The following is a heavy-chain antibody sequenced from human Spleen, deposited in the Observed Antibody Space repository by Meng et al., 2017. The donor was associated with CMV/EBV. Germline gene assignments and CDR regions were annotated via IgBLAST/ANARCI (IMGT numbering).Heavy chain of an antibody. CDR3: ARGGSYPDY. J-gene: IGHJ4*02. CDR2: IYYSGST. CDR1: GGSVSSGSYY. D-gene: IGHD1-26*01. Sequence: SETPSLTCTVSGGSVSSGSYYWSWIRQPPGKGLEWIGYIYYSGSTNYNPSLKSRVTISVDTSKNQFSLKLSSVTAADTAVYYCARGGSYPDYWGQGTLVTVSS. V-gene: IGHV4-61*01.